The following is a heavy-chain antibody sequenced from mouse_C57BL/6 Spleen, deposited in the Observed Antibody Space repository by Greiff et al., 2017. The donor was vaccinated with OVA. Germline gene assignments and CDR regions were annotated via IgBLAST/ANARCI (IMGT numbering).Heavy chain of an antibody. CDR3: ARGYWFAY. Sequence: VQLKESGPELVKPGASVKISCKASGYTFTDYYMNWVKQSHGKSLEWIGDINPNNGGTSYNQKFKGKATLTVDKSSSTAYMELRSLTSEDSAVYYGARGYWFAYWGQGTLVTVSA. CDR1: GYTFTDYY. CDR2: INPNNGGT. J-gene: IGHJ3*01. V-gene: IGHV1-26*01.